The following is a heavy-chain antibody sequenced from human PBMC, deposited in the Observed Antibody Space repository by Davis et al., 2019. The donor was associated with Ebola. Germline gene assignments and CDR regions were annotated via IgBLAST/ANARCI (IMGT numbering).Heavy chain of an antibody. V-gene: IGHV4-39*07. CDR1: GGSISGSSFY. D-gene: IGHD3-16*01. Sequence: SETLSLTCKVSGGSISGSSFYWGWIRQSPGKGLEWIGSIYTSGSTNYNPSLKSRVTMSVDTSKNQFSLKLSSVTAADTAVYYCARLGRGYQDYWGQGTLVTVSS. CDR3: ARLGRGYQDY. CDR2: IYTSGST. J-gene: IGHJ4*02.